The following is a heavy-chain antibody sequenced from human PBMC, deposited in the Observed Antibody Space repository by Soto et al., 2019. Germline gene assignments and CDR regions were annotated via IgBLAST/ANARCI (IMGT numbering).Heavy chain of an antibody. J-gene: IGHJ5*02. Sequence: PPETLSLTCAVSGGSISSGGYSWSRIRQPPGKGLEWIGYIYHSGSTYYNPSLKSRVTISVDRSKNQFSLKLSSVTAADTAVYYCARGLRINWFDPWGQGTLVTVSS. CDR1: GGSISSGGYS. CDR2: IYHSGST. D-gene: IGHD2-15*01. CDR3: ARGLRINWFDP. V-gene: IGHV4-30-2*01.